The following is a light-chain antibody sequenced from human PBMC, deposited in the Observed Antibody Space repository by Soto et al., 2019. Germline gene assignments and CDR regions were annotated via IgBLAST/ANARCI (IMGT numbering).Light chain of an antibody. CDR1: QSLVYSDGHTY. V-gene: IGKV2-30*01. CDR2: KVS. Sequence: DVVVTQSPLSLPVTLGQPASISCRSNQSLVYSDGHTYLNWFQQRPGQSPRRLIYKVSNRDSGVPDRFSGSGSGTDFALKISRVEAEDVGVYYCMQGTHWPPLYTFGQGTKLEIK. CDR3: MQGTHWPPLYT. J-gene: IGKJ2*01.